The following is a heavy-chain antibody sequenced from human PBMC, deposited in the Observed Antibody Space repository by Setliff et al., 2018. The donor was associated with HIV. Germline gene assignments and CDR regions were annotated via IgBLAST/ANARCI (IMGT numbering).Heavy chain of an antibody. CDR1: GYRFTGYY. Sequence: ASVKVSCKASGYRFTGYYMHWVRQAPGQGLEWMGWINVNSGGTKYAQKFQGRVTMTRDTSISAAYMEVSSLISDDTAVYYCAREGSPIYYFDYWSQGTLVTVSS. CDR3: AREGSPIYYFDY. CDR2: INVNSGGT. V-gene: IGHV1-2*02. D-gene: IGHD3-10*01. J-gene: IGHJ4*02.